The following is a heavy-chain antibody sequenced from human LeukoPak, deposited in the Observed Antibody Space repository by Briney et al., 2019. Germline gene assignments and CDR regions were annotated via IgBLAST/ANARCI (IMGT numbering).Heavy chain of an antibody. CDR1: GGSISSGSYC. Sequence: SETLSLTCTVSGGSISSGSYCWSWIRQPAGKGLEWIGRIYTSGSTNYNPSLKSRVTISVDTSKNQFSLKLSSVTAADTAVYYCARDPYYDFWSGGFDPWGQGTLVTVSS. D-gene: IGHD3-3*01. J-gene: IGHJ5*02. CDR2: IYTSGST. CDR3: ARDPYYDFWSGGFDP. V-gene: IGHV4-61*02.